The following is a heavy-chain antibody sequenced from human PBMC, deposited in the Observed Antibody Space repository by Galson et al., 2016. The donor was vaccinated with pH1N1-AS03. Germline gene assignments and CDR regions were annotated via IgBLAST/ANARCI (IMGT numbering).Heavy chain of an antibody. D-gene: IGHD6-19*01. CDR2: INTGNGNT. J-gene: IGHJ4*02. V-gene: IGHV1-3*04. CDR1: GYRFNIYD. CDR3: TRLRGGTAVAGAAWLH. Sequence: SVKVSCKASGYRFNIYDMHWVRQAPRQRPEWMGWINTGNGNTKYSQKFQGRITITRDTSASTAYMELSSLKFEDTAVYYCTRLRGGTAVAGAAWLHWGQGTLVTVSS.